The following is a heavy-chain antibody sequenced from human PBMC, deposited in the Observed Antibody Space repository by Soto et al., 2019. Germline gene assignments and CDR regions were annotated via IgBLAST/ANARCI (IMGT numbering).Heavy chain of an antibody. CDR3: ARNLLSGYYYGSGAANWFDP. Sequence: VQLVQSGAEVKKPGASVKVSCKASGYTFTSYGISWVRQAPGQGLEWMGWISAYNGNTNYAQKLQGRVTMTTDTSTSTAYMELRSLRSDDTAVYYCARNLLSGYYYGSGAANWFDPWGQGTLVTVSS. V-gene: IGHV1-18*01. J-gene: IGHJ5*02. D-gene: IGHD3-10*01. CDR1: GYTFTSYG. CDR2: ISAYNGNT.